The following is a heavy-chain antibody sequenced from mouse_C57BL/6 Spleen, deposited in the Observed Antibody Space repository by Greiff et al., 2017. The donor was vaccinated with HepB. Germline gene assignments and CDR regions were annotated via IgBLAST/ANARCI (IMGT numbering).Heavy chain of an antibody. V-gene: IGHV1-82*01. CDR3: ARSYYDYDFYYAMDY. D-gene: IGHD2-4*01. J-gene: IGHJ4*01. CDR2: IYPGDGDT. CDR1: GYAFSSSW. Sequence: VKLMESGPELVKPGASVKISCKASGYAFSSSWMNWVKQRPGKGLEWIGRIYPGDGDTNYNGKFKGKATLTADKSSSTAYMQLSSLTSEDSAVYFCARSYYDYDFYYAMDYWGQGTSVTVSS.